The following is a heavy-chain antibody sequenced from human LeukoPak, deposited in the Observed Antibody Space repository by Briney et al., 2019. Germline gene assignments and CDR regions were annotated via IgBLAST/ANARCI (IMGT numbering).Heavy chain of an antibody. CDR2: VNTDGSHT. J-gene: IGHJ4*02. Sequence: GGSLRLSCAASGFTFSSYWMHWVCQAPGKGLMWVSRVNTDGSHTNYADSVKGRFTISRDNAKNTLYLQMNSLRAEDTAIYYCARGDLTFWGFPHWGQGALVTVSS. CDR3: ARGDLTFWGFPH. CDR1: GFTFSSYW. D-gene: IGHD7-27*01. V-gene: IGHV3-74*01.